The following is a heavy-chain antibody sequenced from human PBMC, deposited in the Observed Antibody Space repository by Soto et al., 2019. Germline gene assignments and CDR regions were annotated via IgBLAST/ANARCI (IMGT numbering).Heavy chain of an antibody. CDR2: ISYDGSNK. CDR1: GFTFSSYA. Sequence: GGSLRLSCAASGFTFSSYAMHWVRQAPGKGLEWVAVISYDGSNKYYADSVKGRFTISRDNSKNTLYLQMNSLRAEDTAVYYCARDAAGGYYHTNWFDPWGQGTLVTVSS. CDR3: ARDAAGGYYHTNWFDP. J-gene: IGHJ5*02. D-gene: IGHD3-22*01. V-gene: IGHV3-30-3*01.